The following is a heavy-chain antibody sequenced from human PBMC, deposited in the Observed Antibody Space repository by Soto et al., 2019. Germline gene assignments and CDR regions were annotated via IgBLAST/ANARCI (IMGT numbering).Heavy chain of an antibody. V-gene: IGHV1-69*01. Sequence: QVQLVQSGAEVKKPWSSVKVSCKASGGTFGSYAFSWVRQAPGQGLEWMGGIIPVSGAAHYAQKFQGRVTITADESTSTAYMELSSLSSQDTAVYYCATALGCRSTSCTLDYWGKGTRVIVSS. J-gene: IGHJ4*02. CDR1: GGTFGSYA. CDR3: ATALGCRSTSCTLDY. CDR2: IIPVSGAA. D-gene: IGHD2-2*01.